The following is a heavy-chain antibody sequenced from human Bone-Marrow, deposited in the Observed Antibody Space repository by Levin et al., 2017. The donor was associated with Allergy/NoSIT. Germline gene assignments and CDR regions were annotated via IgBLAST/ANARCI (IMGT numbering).Heavy chain of an antibody. J-gene: IGHJ4*02. Sequence: LSLTCAASGFSFSTYALHWVRQAPGKGLEWVAVISYDGRSKYYVDSVTGRFSISRDDSKNTLFLQMNSLRPEDTAVYYCAREAGYSTAWYPDYWGQGTLVTVSS. CDR2: ISYDGRSK. V-gene: IGHV3-30*04. CDR3: AREAGYSTAWYPDY. D-gene: IGHD6-19*01. CDR1: GFSFSTYA.